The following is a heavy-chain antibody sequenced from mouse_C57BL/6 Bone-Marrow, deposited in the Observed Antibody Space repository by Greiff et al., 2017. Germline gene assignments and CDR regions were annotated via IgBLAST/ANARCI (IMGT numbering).Heavy chain of an antibody. J-gene: IGHJ2*01. V-gene: IGHV1-52*01. Sequence: VQLQQPGAELVRPGSSVKLSCKASGYTFTSYWMHWVKPRPIQGLEWIGNIDPSDSETHSNQKFKDKATLTVDKSSSTAYMQLSSLTSEDSAVYYCARSDPIRGYFDYWGQGTTLTVSS. D-gene: IGHD1-1*01. CDR3: ARSDPIRGYFDY. CDR1: GYTFTSYW. CDR2: IDPSDSET.